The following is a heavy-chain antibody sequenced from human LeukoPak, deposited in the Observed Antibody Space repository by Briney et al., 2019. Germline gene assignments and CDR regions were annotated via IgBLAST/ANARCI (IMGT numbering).Heavy chain of an antibody. J-gene: IGHJ4*02. Sequence: SETLSLTCTVPGASLSSYYWSWIRQPPGKGPEWIGNIYKNGSTNYNPSLKSRVTISIDTSKNQFSLRLSSVTAADTAVYYCARLDYDILTGSSYFFDYWGQGPLVTVSS. CDR3: ARLDYDILTGSSYFFDY. CDR2: IYKNGST. V-gene: IGHV4-59*08. CDR1: GASLSSYY. D-gene: IGHD3-9*01.